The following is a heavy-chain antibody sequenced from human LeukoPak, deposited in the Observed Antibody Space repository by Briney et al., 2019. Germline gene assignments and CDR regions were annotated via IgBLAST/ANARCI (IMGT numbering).Heavy chain of an antibody. V-gene: IGHV3-11*04. D-gene: IGHD3-16*02. CDR3: AKDSGAGELSLYFDY. CDR1: GFTFSDYY. Sequence: GGSLRLSCAGSGFTFSDYYMSWIRQAPGKGLEWVSYISSSAFTISYADSVKGRFTISRDNARNSLYLQMNSLRAEDTAVYYCAKDSGAGELSLYFDYWGQGTLVTVSS. J-gene: IGHJ4*02. CDR2: ISSSAFTI.